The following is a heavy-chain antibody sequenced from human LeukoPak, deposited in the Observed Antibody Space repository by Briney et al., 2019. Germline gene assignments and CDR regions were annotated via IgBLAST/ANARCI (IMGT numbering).Heavy chain of an antibody. CDR1: GFSFSNYG. V-gene: IGHV3-33*01. CDR3: ARSNNGGWGYCDY. J-gene: IGHJ4*02. D-gene: IGHD3-16*01. CDR2: IWYDGSNK. Sequence: GGSLRLSCAASGFSFSNYGMHWVRQAPGKGLEWVAVIWYDGSNKYYADSVKGRFTISRDNSKNTLYVQMSSLRAEDTAAYYCARSNNGGWGYCDYWGQGSLVTVSS.